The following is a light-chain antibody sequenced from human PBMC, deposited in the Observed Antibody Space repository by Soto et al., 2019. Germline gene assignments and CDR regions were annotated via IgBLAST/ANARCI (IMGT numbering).Light chain of an antibody. CDR2: DAS. Sequence: EKLRTQSPGTLSLSPGERATLSCRASQSVSSYLAWSQQKPGQAPRLLIYDASNRATGIPARFRGSGSGTDFTLTISSLEHEEFAVYYCQQRSTFGPGTKVDIK. CDR3: QQRST. V-gene: IGKV3-11*01. J-gene: IGKJ3*01. CDR1: QSVSSY.